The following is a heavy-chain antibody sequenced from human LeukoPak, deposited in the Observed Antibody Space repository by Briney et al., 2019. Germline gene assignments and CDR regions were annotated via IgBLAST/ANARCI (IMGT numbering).Heavy chain of an antibody. CDR2: MNPNSGGT. CDR3: ARVKWELLHYFDY. J-gene: IGHJ4*02. CDR1: GYTFTSYD. Sequence: GASVKVSCKASGYTFTSYDINWVRQATGQGLEWMGWMNPNSGGTNYAQKFQGRVTMTRDTSISTAYMELSRLRSDDTAVYYCARVKWELLHYFDYWGQGTLVTVSS. V-gene: IGHV1-2*02. D-gene: IGHD1-26*01.